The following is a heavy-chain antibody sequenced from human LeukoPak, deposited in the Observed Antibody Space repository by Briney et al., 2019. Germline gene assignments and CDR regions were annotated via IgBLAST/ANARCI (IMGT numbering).Heavy chain of an antibody. V-gene: IGHV3-23*01. CDR1: GVIFNNYA. J-gene: IGHJ5*02. Sequence: GGSLRLSCAVSGVIFNNYAMSRVRQAPGRGLEWVSVISASGGSTYYADSVKGRFTISRDNSKNTLYLQMNSLRAEDTAVYYCAKADSRAYGFDPWGQGTLVTVSS. CDR2: ISASGGST. CDR3: AKADSRAYGFDP. D-gene: IGHD2-21*02.